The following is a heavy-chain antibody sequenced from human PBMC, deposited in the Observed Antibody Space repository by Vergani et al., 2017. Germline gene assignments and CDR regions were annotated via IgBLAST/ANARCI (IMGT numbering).Heavy chain of an antibody. D-gene: IGHD6-13*01. CDR1: GFTFSSYW. Sequence: EVQLVESGGGLVQPGGSLRLSCAASGFTFSSYWMSWVRQAPGKGLEWVANIKQDGSEKYYVDSVKGRFTISRDNAKNSLYLQMNSLRAEDTAVYYCARGWDSSSWYGNFDYWGQGTLVTVSS. V-gene: IGHV3-7*03. CDR3: ARGWDSSSWYGNFDY. CDR2: IKQDGSEK. J-gene: IGHJ4*02.